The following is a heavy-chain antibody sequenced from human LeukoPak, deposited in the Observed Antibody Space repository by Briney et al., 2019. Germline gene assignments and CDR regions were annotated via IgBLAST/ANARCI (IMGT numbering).Heavy chain of an antibody. CDR3: ARESRHGDYADY. CDR1: GGSISSGSYY. D-gene: IGHD4-17*01. Sequence: SETLSLTCTVSGGSISSGSYYWSWIRQPAGKGLEWIGRIYTSGSTNYNPSLKSRVTISVDTSKNQFSLKLSSVTAADTAVYYCARESRHGDYADYWGQGTLVTVSS. CDR2: IYTSGST. V-gene: IGHV4-61*02. J-gene: IGHJ4*02.